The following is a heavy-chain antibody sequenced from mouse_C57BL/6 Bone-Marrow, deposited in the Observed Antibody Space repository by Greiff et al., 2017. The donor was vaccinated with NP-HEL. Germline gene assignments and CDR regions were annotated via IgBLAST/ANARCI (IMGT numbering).Heavy chain of an antibody. CDR1: GYTFTEYT. V-gene: IGHV1-62-2*01. Sequence: VQLQQSGAELVKPGASVKLSCKASGYTFTEYTIHWVKQRSGQGLEWIGWFYPGSGSIKYNEKFKDKATLTADKSSSTVYMELSRVTSEDSAVYFCARHVPGGYSYYYAMDYWGQGTSVTVSS. CDR2: FYPGSGSI. J-gene: IGHJ4*01. D-gene: IGHD2-3*01. CDR3: ARHVPGGYSYYYAMDY.